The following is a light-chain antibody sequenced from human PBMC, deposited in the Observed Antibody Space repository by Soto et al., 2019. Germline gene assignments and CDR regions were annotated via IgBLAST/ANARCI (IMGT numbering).Light chain of an antibody. Sequence: QSVLTQPPSASGSPGQSVTFSYTGTSSDVGRYNYVSWYQQHPAKAPKLMIYGVTKRPSGVPDRFSASKSGNTASLTVSGLQAEDEAEYYCCSYAGSNSWVFGGGTKVTVL. CDR1: SSDVGRYNY. J-gene: IGLJ3*02. V-gene: IGLV2-8*01. CDR2: GVT. CDR3: CSYAGSNSWV.